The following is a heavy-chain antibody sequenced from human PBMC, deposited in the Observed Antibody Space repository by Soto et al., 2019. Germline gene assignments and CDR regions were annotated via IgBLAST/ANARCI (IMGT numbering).Heavy chain of an antibody. CDR2: IIPIFGTA. CDR1: GGTFSSYA. Sequence: QVQLVQSGAEVKKPGSSVKVSCKASGGTFSSYAISWVRQAPGQGLEWMGGIIPIFGTANYALKFQGRVTITADESKSTAYVELSSLRSEDTAVYYCARAYCSGGSCYSRYYYYYGMDVWGQGTTVTVSS. D-gene: IGHD2-15*01. V-gene: IGHV1-69*01. CDR3: ARAYCSGGSCYSRYYYYYGMDV. J-gene: IGHJ6*02.